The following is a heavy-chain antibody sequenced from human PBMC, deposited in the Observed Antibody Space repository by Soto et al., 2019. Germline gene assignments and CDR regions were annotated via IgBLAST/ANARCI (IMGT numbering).Heavy chain of an antibody. CDR2: IYYSGTT. V-gene: IGHV4-31*03. CDR3: ARDLLYRAVFEI. D-gene: IGHD3-3*01. J-gene: IGHJ3*02. Sequence: QVHLQESGPGLVKPSQTLSLTCTVSGGSLTSNGYYWRWIRQRPEKGLEWLGYIYYSGTTPFNPSLKSRLSVAMDTSNYHFSLNLTSVTAADTAVYCCARDLLYRAVFEIWGQGTLVTVSA. CDR1: GGSLTSNGYY.